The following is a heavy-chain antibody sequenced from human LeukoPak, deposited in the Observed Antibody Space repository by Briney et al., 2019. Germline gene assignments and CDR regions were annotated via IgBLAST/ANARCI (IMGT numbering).Heavy chain of an antibody. CDR3: ARWGYYYDSSGYYYPFDY. CDR2: ISSSGSTI. D-gene: IGHD3-22*01. CDR1: GFTFSSYE. Sequence: GGSLRLSCAASGFTFSSYEMNWVRQAPGKGLEWVSYISSSGSTICYADSVKGRFTISRDNAKNSLYLQMNSLRAEDTAVYYCARWGYYYDSSGYYYPFDYWGQGTLVTVSS. V-gene: IGHV3-48*03. J-gene: IGHJ4*02.